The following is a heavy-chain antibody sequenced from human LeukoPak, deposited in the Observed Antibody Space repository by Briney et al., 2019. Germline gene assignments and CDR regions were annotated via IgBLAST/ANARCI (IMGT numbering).Heavy chain of an antibody. V-gene: IGHV5-51*01. D-gene: IGHD3-10*01. J-gene: IGHJ4*02. Sequence: GESLKISCKGSGYSFTSYWIGWVRQMPGKGLEWMGIIYPGDSDTRYSPSFQGQVTISADKSISTAYLQWSSLKASDTAMYYCARLGMVRRFAHYYFDYWGQGTLVTVSS. CDR3: ARLGMVRRFAHYYFDY. CDR1: GYSFTSYW. CDR2: IYPGDSDT.